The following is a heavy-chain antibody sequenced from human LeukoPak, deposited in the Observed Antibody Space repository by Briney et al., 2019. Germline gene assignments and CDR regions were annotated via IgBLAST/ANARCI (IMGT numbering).Heavy chain of an antibody. CDR3: ARDGGESAVAGTHYYYGMDV. CDR1: GYTFTIYA. Sequence: ASVTVSFKASGYTFTIYAMHWVRQAPGQRLEWMGWSNAGNGNTKYSQEFQGRGSITRDRYRSTAYMELSSLRSEDMAVYYCARDGGESAVAGTHYYYGMDVWGQGTTVTVSS. CDR2: SNAGNGNT. V-gene: IGHV1-3*02. D-gene: IGHD6-19*01. J-gene: IGHJ6*02.